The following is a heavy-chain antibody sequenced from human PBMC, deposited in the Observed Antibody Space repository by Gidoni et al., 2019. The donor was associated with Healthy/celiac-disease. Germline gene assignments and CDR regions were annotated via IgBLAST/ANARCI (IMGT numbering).Heavy chain of an antibody. CDR2: INHSGST. V-gene: IGHV4-34*01. CDR1: GGSFSGYY. Sequence: QVQLQQWGAGLLKPSETLSLTCAVYGGSFSGYYWSWIRQPPGKGLEWIGEINHSGSTNYNPSLKSRVTISVDTSKNQFSLKLSSVTAADTAVYYCARGSNYDPHPRYYFDYWGQGTLVTVSS. J-gene: IGHJ4*02. CDR3: ARGSNYDPHPRYYFDY. D-gene: IGHD4-4*01.